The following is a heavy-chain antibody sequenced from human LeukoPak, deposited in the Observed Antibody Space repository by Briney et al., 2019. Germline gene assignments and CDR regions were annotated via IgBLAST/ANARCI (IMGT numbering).Heavy chain of an antibody. Sequence: ASVKVSCKASGYTFSNYGITWVRQAPGHGLERMGWISANNGDTNIAQKFQGRVLMTTDTSTSTAYMQLGSLRSDDTAAYYCARRGPTHYYYYMDVWGKGTTVVVSS. V-gene: IGHV1-18*04. CDR2: ISANNGDT. J-gene: IGHJ6*03. CDR1: GYTFSNYG. CDR3: ARRGPTHYYYYMDV. D-gene: IGHD3-10*01.